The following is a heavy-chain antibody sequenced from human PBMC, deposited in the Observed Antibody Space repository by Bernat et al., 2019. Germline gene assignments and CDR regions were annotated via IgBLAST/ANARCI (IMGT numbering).Heavy chain of an antibody. V-gene: IGHV3-30*18. CDR1: GFTFSSYG. Sequence: QVQLVESGGGVVQPGRSLRLSCAASGFTFSSYGMHWVRQAPGKGLEWVAVISYDGSNKYYADSVKGRFTISRDNSKNTLYLQMNSLRAEDTAVYYCAKTGSSGWREDDFWGQGTLVTVSS. CDR2: ISYDGSNK. J-gene: IGHJ4*02. CDR3: AKTGSSGWREDDF. D-gene: IGHD6-19*01.